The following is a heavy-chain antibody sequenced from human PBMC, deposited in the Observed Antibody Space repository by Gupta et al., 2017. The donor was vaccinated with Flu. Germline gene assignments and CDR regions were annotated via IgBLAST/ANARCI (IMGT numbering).Heavy chain of an antibody. CDR3: AADGDRRGYYYAIDI. J-gene: IGHJ3*02. Sequence: EVQLVESGGGLVQPGGSLRLSCAASGFTFSDYWMHWVRQAPGKGLEWVSRIQSDGTTTTYADFVKGRFTISRDNAKNTLYLQLNGLRAEDTAVYYCAADGDRRGYYYAIDIWGQGTMVTVSS. D-gene: IGHD3-22*01. CDR1: GFTFSDYW. CDR2: IQSDGTTT. V-gene: IGHV3-74*01.